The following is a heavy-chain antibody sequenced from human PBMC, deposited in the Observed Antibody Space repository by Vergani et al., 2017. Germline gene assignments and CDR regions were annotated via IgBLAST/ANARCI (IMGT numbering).Heavy chain of an antibody. CDR1: GFTFSSYW. CDR2: INSDGSST. CDR3: AREGWVGSSWYYFDY. D-gene: IGHD6-13*01. J-gene: IGHJ4*02. Sequence: VQLVESGGGVVQPGRSLRLSCAASGFTFSSYWMHWVRQAPGKGLVWVSRINSDGSSTSYADSVKGRFTISRDNAKNTLYLQMNSLRAEDTAVYYCAREGWVGSSWYYFDYWGQGTLVTVSS. V-gene: IGHV3-74*01.